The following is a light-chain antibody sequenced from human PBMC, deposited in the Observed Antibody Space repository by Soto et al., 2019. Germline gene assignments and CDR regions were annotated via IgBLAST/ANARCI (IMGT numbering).Light chain of an antibody. V-gene: IGKV3-15*01. CDR1: QSVGNF. CDR3: QQYNNWPPIT. CDR2: GAS. J-gene: IGKJ5*01. Sequence: IGVTQSPSILSLPQRARATLSCRASQSVGNFLTWYQQKPGQAPRLLIYGASTRATGIPARFSGSGSGTEFTLTISSLQSEDSAVYYCQQYNNWPPITFGQGTRLEIK.